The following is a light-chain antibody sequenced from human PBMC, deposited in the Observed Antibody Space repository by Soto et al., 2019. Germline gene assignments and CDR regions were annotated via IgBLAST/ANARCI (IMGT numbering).Light chain of an antibody. V-gene: IGLV1-51*01. CDR2: DNN. CDR1: SSNIGNNY. Sequence: QSVLPQPPSVSAAPGQKVTSSCSGSSSNIGNNYVSWYQQLPGTAPKLLIYDNNKRPSGIPDRVSGSQSGTSATLGITGLQTGDEADYYCGTWDSSLSVVVFGGGTKVTVL. CDR3: GTWDSSLSVVV. J-gene: IGLJ2*01.